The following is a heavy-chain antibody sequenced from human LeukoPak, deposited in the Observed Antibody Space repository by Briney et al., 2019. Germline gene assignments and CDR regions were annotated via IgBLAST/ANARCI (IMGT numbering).Heavy chain of an antibody. CDR2: ISYDGSNK. V-gene: IGHV3-30*03. CDR1: GFTFSSYG. J-gene: IGHJ5*02. CDR3: ARESLAVAGTGWFDP. D-gene: IGHD6-19*01. Sequence: GGSLRLSCAASGFTFSSYGMHWVRQAPGKGLEWVAVISYDGSNKYYADSVKGRFTISRDNSKNTLYLQMNSLRAEDTAVYYCARESLAVAGTGWFDPWGQGTLVTVSS.